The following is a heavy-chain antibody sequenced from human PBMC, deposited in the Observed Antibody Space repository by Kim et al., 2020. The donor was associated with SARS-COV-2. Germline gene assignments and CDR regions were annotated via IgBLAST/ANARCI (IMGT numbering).Heavy chain of an antibody. CDR3: AXXXXGDFIGGSCPADDH. J-gene: IGHJ1*01. D-gene: IGHD2-15*01. Sequence: GGSLRLSCAASGFTFSSYAMSWVRQAPGKGLEWVSAISGSGGSTYYADSVKGRFTXSXDNSKNTLYLQMXXXRPEGTAVYYCAXXXXGDFIGGSCPADDHWGQGXXGTVSS. CDR2: ISGSGGST. CDR1: GFTFSSYA. V-gene: IGHV3-23*01.